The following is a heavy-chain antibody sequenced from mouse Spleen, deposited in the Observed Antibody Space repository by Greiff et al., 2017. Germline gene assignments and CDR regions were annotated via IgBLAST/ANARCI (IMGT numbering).Heavy chain of an antibody. CDR2: ISNGGGST. V-gene: IGHV5-12*02. J-gene: IGHJ4*01. Sequence: DVKLVESGGGLVQPGGSLKLSCATSGFTFSDYYMYWVRQTPEKRLEWVAYISNGGGSTYYPDTVKGRFTISRDNAKNTLYLQMSRLKSEDTAMYYCARLGYYYGSPYAMDYWGQGTSVTVSS. D-gene: IGHD1-1*01. CDR3: ARLGYYYGSPYAMDY. CDR1: GFTFSDYY.